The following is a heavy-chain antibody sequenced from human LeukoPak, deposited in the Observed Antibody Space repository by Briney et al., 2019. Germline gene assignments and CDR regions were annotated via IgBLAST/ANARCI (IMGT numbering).Heavy chain of an antibody. J-gene: IGHJ4*02. CDR1: GYTFTSYY. V-gene: IGHV1-46*01. D-gene: IGHD5-24*01. CDR2: INPSGGST. Sequence: ASVKVSCKASGYTFTSYYMHWVRQAPGQGLEWMGIINPSGGSTSYAQKFQGRVTMTRDTSTSTVYMELSSLRSEDTAVYYCARDEGGGYNPGPFDYWGQGTLVTVSS. CDR3: ARDEGGGYNPGPFDY.